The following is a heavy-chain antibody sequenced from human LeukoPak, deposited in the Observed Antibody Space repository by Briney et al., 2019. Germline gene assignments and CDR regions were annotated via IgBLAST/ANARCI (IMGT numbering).Heavy chain of an antibody. CDR2: ISWNSGSI. CDR3: AKALNMYYMDV. V-gene: IGHV3-9*01. Sequence: GRSLRLSCAASGFTFDDYAMHWVRQAPGKGLEWVSGISWNSGSIGYADSVKGRFTISRHNAKNSLYLQMNSLRAEDTALYYCAKALNMYYMDVWGKGTTVTVSS. J-gene: IGHJ6*03. CDR1: GFTFDDYA.